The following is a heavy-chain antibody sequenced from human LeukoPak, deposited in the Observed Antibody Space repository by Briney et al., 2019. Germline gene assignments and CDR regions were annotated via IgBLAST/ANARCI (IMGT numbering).Heavy chain of an antibody. CDR1: AYIFTNYY. D-gene: IGHD3-22*01. J-gene: IGHJ3*01. CDR2: INPSGGST. V-gene: IGHV1-46*01. Sequence: ASVKVSCKASAYIFTNYYLHWVRQAPGQGLEWMGIINPSGGSTSYAQKFQGRVTMTRDTSTSTVYMGLSSLRSEDTAVYYCAREGSSGQLLWGQGSMVTVSS. CDR3: AREGSSGQLL.